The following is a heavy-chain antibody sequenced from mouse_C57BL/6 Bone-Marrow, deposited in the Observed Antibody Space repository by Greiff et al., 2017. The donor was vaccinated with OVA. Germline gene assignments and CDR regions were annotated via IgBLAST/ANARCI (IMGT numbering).Heavy chain of an antibody. D-gene: IGHD4-1*01. V-gene: IGHV1-55*01. J-gene: IGHJ1*03. CDR3: ARRGTGDWYFDV. Sequence: VQLQQPGAELVKPGASVKMSCKASGYTFTSYWLTWVKQRPGQGLEWIGDIYPGSGSTNYNEKFKSKATLTVDTSSSTAYMQLSSLTSEDSAVYYCARRGTGDWYFDVWGTGTTVTVSS. CDR1: GYTFTSYW. CDR2: IYPGSGST.